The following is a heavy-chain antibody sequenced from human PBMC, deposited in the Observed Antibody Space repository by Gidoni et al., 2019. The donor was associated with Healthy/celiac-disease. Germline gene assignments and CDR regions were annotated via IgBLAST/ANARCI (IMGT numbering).Heavy chain of an antibody. J-gene: IGHJ4*02. D-gene: IGHD5-12*01. CDR1: GFTFSSYG. CDR3: AKERFGYSGYDWGFDY. CDR2: ISYDGSNK. V-gene: IGHV3-30*18. Sequence: QVQLVESGGGVVQPGRSLRLSCAASGFTFSSYGMHWVRQAPGKGLEWVAVISYDGSNKYYADSVKGRFTISRDNSKNTLYLQMNSLRAEDTAVYYCAKERFGYSGYDWGFDYWGQGTLVTVSS.